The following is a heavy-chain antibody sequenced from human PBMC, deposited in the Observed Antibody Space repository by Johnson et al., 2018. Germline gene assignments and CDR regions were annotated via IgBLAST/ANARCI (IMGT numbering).Heavy chain of an antibody. J-gene: IGHJ6*03. CDR1: GFTFSSYG. CDR3: AKGGVTYYYYYMDV. V-gene: IGHV3-30*18. CDR2: ISYDGSNK. D-gene: IGHD4-11*01. Sequence: VQLVESGGGVVQXGRSLRLXCAASGFTFSSYGMHWVRQAPGKGLEWVAVISYDGSNKYYAESVKGRFTISRDNSKNTLYLQMNSLRAEDTAVYYCAKGGVTYYYYYMDVWGKGTMVTVSS.